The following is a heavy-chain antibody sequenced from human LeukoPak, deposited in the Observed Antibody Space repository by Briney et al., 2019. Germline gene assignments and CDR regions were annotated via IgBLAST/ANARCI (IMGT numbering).Heavy chain of an antibody. V-gene: IGHV1-69*05. D-gene: IGHD3-22*01. CDR2: IIPIFGTA. CDR1: GGTFSSYA. Sequence: ASVKVSCKASGGTFSSYAISWVRQAPGQGLEWMGGIIPIFGTANYAQKFQGRVTMTRDTSTSTVYMELSSLRSEDTAVYYCARDRARGYYDSSGYQPGPFDAFDIWGQGTMVTVSS. J-gene: IGHJ3*02. CDR3: ARDRARGYYDSSGYQPGPFDAFDI.